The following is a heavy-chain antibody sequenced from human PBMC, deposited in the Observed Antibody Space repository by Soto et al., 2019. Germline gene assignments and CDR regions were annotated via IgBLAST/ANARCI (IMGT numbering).Heavy chain of an antibody. Sequence: PGGSLRLSCAGSAFTFSDYAMTWVRQAPGKGLEWLSYIDFDSSPIRYADSVMGRFTVSRDNAKDSLYLQMNSLRPEDTAIYYCARGLGSSWFFLWGPGTLVTVSS. D-gene: IGHD6-13*01. CDR1: AFTFSDYA. V-gene: IGHV3-48*01. J-gene: IGHJ5*02. CDR2: IDFDSSPI. CDR3: ARGLGSSWFFL.